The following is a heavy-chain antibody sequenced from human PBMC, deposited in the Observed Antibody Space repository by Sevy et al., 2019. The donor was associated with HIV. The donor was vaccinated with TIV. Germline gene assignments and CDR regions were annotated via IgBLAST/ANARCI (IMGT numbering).Heavy chain of an antibody. D-gene: IGHD5-12*01. Sequence: GGSLRLSCAASGFTFSDYYMSWIRQAPGKGLEWVSYISSSGSTIYYADSVKGRFTISRDNAKNSLYLQMNSLRAEDTAVYYCARDRDGYTRRDAFDIWGQGTMVTVSS. CDR1: GFTFSDYY. V-gene: IGHV3-11*01. J-gene: IGHJ3*02. CDR2: ISSSGSTI. CDR3: ARDRDGYTRRDAFDI.